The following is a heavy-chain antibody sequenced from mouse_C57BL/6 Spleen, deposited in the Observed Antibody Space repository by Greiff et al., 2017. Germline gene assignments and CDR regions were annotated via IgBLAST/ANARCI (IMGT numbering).Heavy chain of an antibody. J-gene: IGHJ3*01. V-gene: IGHV5-17*01. Sequence: DVKLVESGGGLVKPGGSLKLSCAASGFTFSDYGMHWVSQAPEKGLEWVAYISSGSSTIYYADTVKGRFTFSRDNAKYTLFRRMTSHRSDDTARYYCRRCSPWFAYWGQGTLVTVSA. CDR1: GFTFSDYG. D-gene: IGHD1-1*01. CDR3: RRCSPWFAY. CDR2: ISSGSSTI.